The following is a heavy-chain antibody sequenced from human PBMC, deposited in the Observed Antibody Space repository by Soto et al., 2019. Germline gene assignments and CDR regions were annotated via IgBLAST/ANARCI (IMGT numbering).Heavy chain of an antibody. D-gene: IGHD3-22*01. CDR3: ARSRRYYDSSGYYP. Sequence: ASVKVSCKASGYTFTGYYMHWVRQAPGQGLEWMGWINPNSGGTNYAQKFQGWVTMTRDTSISTAYMELSRLRSDDTAVYYCARSRRYYDSSGYYPWGQGTLVTVSS. J-gene: IGHJ4*02. V-gene: IGHV1-2*04. CDR1: GYTFTGYY. CDR2: INPNSGGT.